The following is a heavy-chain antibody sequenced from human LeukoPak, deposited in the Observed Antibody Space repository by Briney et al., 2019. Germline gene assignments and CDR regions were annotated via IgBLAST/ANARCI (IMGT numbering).Heavy chain of an antibody. V-gene: IGHV1-69*01. CDR1: GGTFSSYA. CDR3: ALKEGLLSPFDY. CDR2: IIPIFGTA. J-gene: IGHJ4*02. D-gene: IGHD3-3*01. Sequence: SVKVSCKASGGTFSSYAISWVRQAPGQGLEWMGGIIPIFGTANYAQKFQGRVTITADESTSTAYMELSSLRSEDTAVYYCALKEGLLSPFDYWGQGTLVTVSS.